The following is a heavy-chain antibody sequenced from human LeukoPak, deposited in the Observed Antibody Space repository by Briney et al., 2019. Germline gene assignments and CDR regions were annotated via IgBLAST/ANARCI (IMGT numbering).Heavy chain of an antibody. CDR1: GDSVSSNSAG. CDR2: TYYRSKWYN. J-gene: IGHJ5*02. CDR3: ARGGLVNNWHRAHWFGP. Sequence: SQTLSLTCAISGDSVSSNSAGWNWIRQSPSRGLEWLGRTYYRSKWYNDFAVSVKSRITINPDTSKNQFSLQLNSVTPEDTAVYYCARGGLVNNWHRAHWFGPWGQGTLVTVSS. D-gene: IGHD1-1*01. V-gene: IGHV6-1*01.